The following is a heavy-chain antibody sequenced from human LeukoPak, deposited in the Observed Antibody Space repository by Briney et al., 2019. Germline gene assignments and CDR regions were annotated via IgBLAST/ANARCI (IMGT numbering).Heavy chain of an antibody. J-gene: IGHJ2*01. Sequence: WASVKVSCKASGYTFTGYYMHWVRQAPGQGLEWMGSINPNSGGTNYAQKFQGWVTMTRDTSISTAYMELSRLRSDDTAVYYCARGGGSSGWPKGYWYFDLWGRGTLVTVSS. D-gene: IGHD6-19*01. V-gene: IGHV1-2*04. CDR2: INPNSGGT. CDR1: GYTFTGYY. CDR3: ARGGGSSGWPKGYWYFDL.